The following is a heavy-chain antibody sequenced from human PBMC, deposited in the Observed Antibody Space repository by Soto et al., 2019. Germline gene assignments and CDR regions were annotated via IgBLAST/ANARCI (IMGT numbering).Heavy chain of an antibody. J-gene: IGHJ4*02. V-gene: IGHV1-69*01. CDR3: ARDGGRHSGGIDY. Sequence: QVQLVQSGAEVKKPGSSVKVSCKASGGTFSSYSINWVRQAPGQGLEWMGEMIPIFGTANYAQQYQGRVTITADESTSTAYMELSSLRSEDTAVYYCARDGGRHSGGIDYWGQGTLVTVSS. D-gene: IGHD1-26*01. CDR1: GGTFSSYS. CDR2: MIPIFGTA.